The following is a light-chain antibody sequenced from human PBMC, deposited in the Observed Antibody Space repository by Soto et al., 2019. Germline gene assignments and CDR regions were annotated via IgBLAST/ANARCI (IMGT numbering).Light chain of an antibody. V-gene: IGLV2-8*01. CDR2: EVS. CDR1: SSDVGGYNY. Sequence: QSVLSQPPSASGSPGQSVTISCTGTSSDVGGYNYVSWYQQHPGKAPKLMIYEVSKRPSGVPDRFSGSKSGNTASLTVSGLRAEVEADYYRSSYAGKNILLFGGGPNLPV. J-gene: IGLJ2*01. CDR3: SSYAGKNILL.